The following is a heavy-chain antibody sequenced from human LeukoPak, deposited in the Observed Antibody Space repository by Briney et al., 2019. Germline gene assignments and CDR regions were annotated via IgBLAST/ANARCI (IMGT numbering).Heavy chain of an antibody. CDR3: ARHGSGRYYPAEGRVDY. V-gene: IGHV1-46*03. Sequence: ASVKVSCKAFGYGFTSYYIHWVRQGPGQGLEWMGIMNPSVGGTTYARKFQGRVTMTRDTSTSTVYMELSSLRSEDTAVYYCARHGSGRYYPAEGRVDYWGQGTLVTVSS. CDR1: GYGFTSYY. CDR2: MNPSVGGT. J-gene: IGHJ4*02. D-gene: IGHD3-10*01.